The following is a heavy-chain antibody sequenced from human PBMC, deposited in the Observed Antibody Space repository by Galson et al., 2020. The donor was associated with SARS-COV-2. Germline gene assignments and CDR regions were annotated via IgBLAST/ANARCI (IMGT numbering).Heavy chain of an antibody. CDR2: IDTAAYT. CDR3: AKIAATGDAFDI. CDR1: GFTFSSYD. Sequence: GESLKIYCAASGFTFSSYDMHWVRQPNGKRLEWVSAIDTAAYTYYTDSVKGRFTISRENAKKSLYLQMNSLRAEDTAVYYCAKIAATGDAFDIWGQGTMVSVSS. J-gene: IGHJ3*02. D-gene: IGHD6-13*01. V-gene: IGHV3-13*01.